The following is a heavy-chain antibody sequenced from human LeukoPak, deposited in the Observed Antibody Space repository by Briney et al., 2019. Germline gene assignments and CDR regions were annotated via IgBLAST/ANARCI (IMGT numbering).Heavy chain of an antibody. Sequence: SETLSLTCTVSDGSIGSHYGSWIPQPPGKGLEWIGYIYYTGSTNYNPSLKSRVTISVDTSKNQFSLKLSSVTAADTAVYYCARRTGYYDGFDYWGQGTLVTVSS. D-gene: IGHD3/OR15-3a*01. CDR3: ARRTGYYDGFDY. CDR1: DGSIGSHY. V-gene: IGHV4-59*11. J-gene: IGHJ4*02. CDR2: IYYTGST.